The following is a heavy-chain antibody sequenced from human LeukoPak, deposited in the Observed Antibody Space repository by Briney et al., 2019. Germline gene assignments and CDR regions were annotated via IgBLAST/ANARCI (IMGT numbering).Heavy chain of an antibody. D-gene: IGHD2-2*01. CDR3: ARDCSSTSCYHWFDP. CDR1: GYTFTSYY. V-gene: IGHV1-2*02. Sequence: ASVKVSCKASGYTFTSYYMHWVRQAPGQGLEWMGWINPNSGGTNYAQKFQGRVTMTRDTSISTAYMELSRLRSDDTAVYYCARDCSSTSCYHWFDPWGQGTLVTVSS. J-gene: IGHJ5*02. CDR2: INPNSGGT.